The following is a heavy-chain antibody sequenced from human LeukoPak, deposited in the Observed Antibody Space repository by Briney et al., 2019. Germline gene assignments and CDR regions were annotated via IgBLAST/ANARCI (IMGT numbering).Heavy chain of an antibody. Sequence: GGPLRLSCAASGFTFHDHGMSWVRQAPGKGLEWVSGINRNGGITSYADSVKGRFTISRDNAKNSLYLQMNSLRAEDTALYHCARDRTYYSLDSWGQGTLVTVSS. D-gene: IGHD2-21*01. CDR2: INRNGGIT. J-gene: IGHJ4*02. CDR1: GFTFHDHG. CDR3: ARDRTYYSLDS. V-gene: IGHV3-20*01.